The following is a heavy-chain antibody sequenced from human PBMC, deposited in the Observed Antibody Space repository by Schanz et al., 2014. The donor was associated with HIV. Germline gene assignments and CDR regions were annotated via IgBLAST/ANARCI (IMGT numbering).Heavy chain of an antibody. V-gene: IGHV1-8*01. Sequence: QVQLVQSGAEVEKPGASVKVSCKASGYTFTTNDINWVRQATGQGLEWMGWMNPNSGNTGYAQKFQGRVTLTRNTSISTAYMELSSLTSEDTAVYYCASQYSNYDSSRRYHWYFDLWGRGTLVTVSS. CDR3: ASQYSNYDSSRRYHWYFDL. CDR1: GYTFTTND. J-gene: IGHJ2*01. CDR2: MNPNSGNT. D-gene: IGHD4-4*01.